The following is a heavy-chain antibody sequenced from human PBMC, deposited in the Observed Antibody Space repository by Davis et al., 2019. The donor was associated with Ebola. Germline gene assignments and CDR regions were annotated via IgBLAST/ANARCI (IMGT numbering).Heavy chain of an antibody. J-gene: IGHJ4*02. CDR3: TRDPGGWHHGY. Sequence: GGSLRLSCAASGFTFSDSWMSWVRQAPGKGLEWVANIKEDGSEKYYVDSVKGRFTISIDSAKNSLYLQMNSLRAGDTALYYCTRDPGGWHHGYWGQGTLVTVSS. V-gene: IGHV3-7*03. CDR2: IKEDGSEK. D-gene: IGHD6-19*01. CDR1: GFTFSDSW.